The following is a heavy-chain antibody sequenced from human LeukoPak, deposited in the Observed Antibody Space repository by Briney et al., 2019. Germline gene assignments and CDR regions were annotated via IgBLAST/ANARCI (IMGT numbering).Heavy chain of an antibody. V-gene: IGHV3-48*02. CDR2: ISASTSTK. CDR1: GFTFSIYS. J-gene: IGHJ4*02. Sequence: PGGSLRLSCAASGFTFSIYSMNWVRQAPGKGLEWVSYISASTSTKYYADSVKGRFTISRDNAKTSLYLQMNSLRDEDTAVYYCARGIGFYGSGSYHLDYWGQGTLVTVSS. CDR3: ARGIGFYGSGSYHLDY. D-gene: IGHD3-10*01.